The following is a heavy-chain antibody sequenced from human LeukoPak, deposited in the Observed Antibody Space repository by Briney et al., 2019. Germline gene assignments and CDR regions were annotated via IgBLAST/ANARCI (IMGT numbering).Heavy chain of an antibody. V-gene: IGHV3-11*01. Sequence: PGGSLRLSCAASGFTFSDYYMSWIRQAPGKGLERVSYISSSGSTIYYADSVKGRFTISRDNAKNSLSLQMNSLRAEGTAVYYCARDRGGGTYYITWGQGTLVTVSS. CDR2: ISSSGSTI. D-gene: IGHD1-26*01. CDR3: ARDRGGGTYYIT. J-gene: IGHJ4*02. CDR1: GFTFSDYY.